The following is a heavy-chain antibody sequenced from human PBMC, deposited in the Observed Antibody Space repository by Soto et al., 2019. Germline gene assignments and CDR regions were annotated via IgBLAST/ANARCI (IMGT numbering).Heavy chain of an antibody. J-gene: IGHJ5*02. Sequence: SETLSLTCTVSGGSISSYYWSWIRQPPGKGLEWVGYIYYSGSTNYNPSLKSRVTISVDTSKNQFSLNLSSVTAADTAVYYCARHVSGYCSSTSCYLGVFDPWGQGTLVTVSS. CDR1: GGSISSYY. D-gene: IGHD2-2*01. CDR3: ARHVSGYCSSTSCYLGVFDP. V-gene: IGHV4-59*08. CDR2: IYYSGST.